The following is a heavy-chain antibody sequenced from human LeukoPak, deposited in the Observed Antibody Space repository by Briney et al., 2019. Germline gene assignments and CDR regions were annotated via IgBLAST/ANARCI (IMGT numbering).Heavy chain of an antibody. J-gene: IGHJ6*03. D-gene: IGHD3-22*01. CDR1: DFSITSHT. Sequence: PGGSLRLSCAASDFSITSHTIHWVRQAAGKGLEWVSLISYDETQKFYANSVKGRFTISRDNSKNTLFLQMNSLRAEDTAVYYCAREQDYYDSSGYYSYYYYYMDVWGKGTTVTVSS. CDR3: AREQDYYDSSGYYSYYYYYMDV. CDR2: ISYDETQK. V-gene: IGHV3-30*04.